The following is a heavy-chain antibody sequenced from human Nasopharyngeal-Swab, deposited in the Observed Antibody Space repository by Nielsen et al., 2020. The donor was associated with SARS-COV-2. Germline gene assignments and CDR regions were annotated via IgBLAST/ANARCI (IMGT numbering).Heavy chain of an antibody. J-gene: IGHJ4*02. V-gene: IGHV3-23*01. CDR2: ISGSGGST. D-gene: IGHD2/OR15-2a*01. Sequence: GESLKISCAASGFTVRVNHVTWVRQAPGKGLEWVSAISGSGGSTYYADSVKGRFIISRDNSKNTLYLQMNSLRAEDTAVYYCAKDFSLSAFMVADMGFDYWGQGTLVTVSS. CDR3: AKDFSLSAFMVADMGFDY. CDR1: GFTVRVNH.